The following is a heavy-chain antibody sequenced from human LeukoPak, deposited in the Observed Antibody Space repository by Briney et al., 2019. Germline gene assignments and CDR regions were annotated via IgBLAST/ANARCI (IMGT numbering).Heavy chain of an antibody. CDR2: IYHSGST. CDR1: GGSISSGGYS. CDR3: ARGVSAYGDKNNYFDY. D-gene: IGHD4-17*01. V-gene: IGHV4-30-2*01. Sequence: PSQTLSLTCAVSGGSISSGGYSWSCIRQPPGKGLEWIVYIYHSGSTYYNPSLKSRVTISIERSKNQFSLKLSSVTAADTAVYYCARGVSAYGDKNNYFDYWGQGTLVTVSS. J-gene: IGHJ4*02.